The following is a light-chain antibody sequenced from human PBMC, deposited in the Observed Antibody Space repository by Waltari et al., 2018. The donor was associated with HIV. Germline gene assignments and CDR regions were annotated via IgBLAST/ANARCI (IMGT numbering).Light chain of an antibody. CDR2: GAS. Sequence: EIVLTQSPGTLSLSPGERATLSCRASQSVRGRYLAWYQQQPGQAPRLLIYGASSRATGIPDRFSGSGSGKDFTLTISRLEPEDFAVYYCQQYGSSPPLTFGGGTKVEIK. J-gene: IGKJ4*01. CDR3: QQYGSSPPLT. CDR1: QSVRGRY. V-gene: IGKV3-20*01.